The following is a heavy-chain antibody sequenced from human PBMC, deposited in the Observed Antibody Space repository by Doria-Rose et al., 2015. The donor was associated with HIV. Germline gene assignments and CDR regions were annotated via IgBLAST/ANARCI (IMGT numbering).Heavy chain of an antibody. D-gene: IGHD3-3*01. V-gene: IGHV4-31*03. CDR1: GASVSSRGYY. Sequence: KESGPGLVKPSETLSLTCSVSGASVSSRGYYWNWIRQVPGKGLESLGYTYYTGTSDYSPSLKSRLNMAVDTSKNQFSLKLSFVTVADTAVYYCARMGSYRELDYWGQGALVIVSA. J-gene: IGHJ4*02. CDR3: ARMGSYRELDY. CDR2: TYYTGTS.